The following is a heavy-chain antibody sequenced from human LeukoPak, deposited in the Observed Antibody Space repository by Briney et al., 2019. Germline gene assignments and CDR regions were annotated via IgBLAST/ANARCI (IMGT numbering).Heavy chain of an antibody. CDR2: ISSSGSTI. CDR1: GSTFSSYE. CDR3: ARTLGYSYGYVY. Sequence: GGSLRLSCAASGSTFSSYEMSWVRQAPGKGLEWVSYISSSGSTIYYADSVKGRFTISRDNAKNSLYLQMNSLRAEDTAVYYCARTLGYSYGYVYWGQGTLVTVSS. D-gene: IGHD5-18*01. V-gene: IGHV3-48*03. J-gene: IGHJ4*02.